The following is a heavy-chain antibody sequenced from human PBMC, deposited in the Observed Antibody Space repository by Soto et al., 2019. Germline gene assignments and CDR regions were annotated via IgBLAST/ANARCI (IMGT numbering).Heavy chain of an antibody. CDR1: GASLRSGSYY. J-gene: IGHJ4*02. D-gene: IGHD3-10*01. Sequence: SETLSLTCTVSGASLRSGSYYWSWIRQPPGKGLEWIGYISHSVRTNYDPSLKSRLTMSVDTSQNQFSLQLNSVTAADTAVYYCSYGSSFDYWGQGALVTGS. CDR3: SYGSSFDY. CDR2: ISHSVRT. V-gene: IGHV4-61*01.